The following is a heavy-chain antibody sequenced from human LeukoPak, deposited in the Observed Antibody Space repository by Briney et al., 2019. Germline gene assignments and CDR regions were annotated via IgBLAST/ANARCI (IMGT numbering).Heavy chain of an antibody. CDR1: GYTFTSYD. CDR2: MNPNSGNT. CDR3: ARDNSVGDIAWWFDP. V-gene: IGHV1-8*03. D-gene: IGHD3-16*02. Sequence: ASVKVSCKASGYTFTSYDINWVRQAAGQGLEWMGWMNPNSGNTGYAQKFQGRVTITRNTYISTAYMELSSLRSDDTAVYYCARDNSVGDIAWWFDPWGQGTLVTVSS. J-gene: IGHJ5*02.